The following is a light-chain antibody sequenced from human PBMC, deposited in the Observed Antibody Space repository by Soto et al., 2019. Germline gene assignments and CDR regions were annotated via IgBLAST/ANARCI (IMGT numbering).Light chain of an antibody. Sequence: ENVLTQSPGTLSLSPGERGTLSCRASQSVSSSYLAWYQQKPGQAPRLLIYAASSRATGIPDRFSGSGSGTDFTLTISRLEPEDFAVYYCQQSGSSPITFGQGTRLEIK. V-gene: IGKV3-20*01. CDR1: QSVSSSY. CDR3: QQSGSSPIT. J-gene: IGKJ5*01. CDR2: AAS.